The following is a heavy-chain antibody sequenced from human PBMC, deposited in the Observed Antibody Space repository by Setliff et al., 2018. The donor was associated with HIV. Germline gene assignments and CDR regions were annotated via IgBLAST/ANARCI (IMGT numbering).Heavy chain of an antibody. Sequence: ASVKVSCKASGGTFSSYAISWVRQAPGQGLEWMGGIIPIFGTANYAQKFQGRVTITTDESTSTAYMELSSLRSEDTAVYYCARVGSYWTQFDYWGQGTLVTVSS. CDR2: IIPIFGTA. D-gene: IGHD2-15*01. V-gene: IGHV1-69*05. CDR3: ARVGSYWTQFDY. J-gene: IGHJ4*01. CDR1: GGTFSSYA.